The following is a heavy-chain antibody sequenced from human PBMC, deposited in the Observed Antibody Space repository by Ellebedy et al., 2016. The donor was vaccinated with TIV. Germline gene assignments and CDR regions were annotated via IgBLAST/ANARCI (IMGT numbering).Heavy chain of an antibody. CDR2: IWSDGSHT. CDR1: GFSFSSHG. V-gene: IGHV3-33*01. Sequence: GGSLRLXXAASGFSFSSHGIHWVRQAPGKGLEWVASIWSDGSHTYYPDSVRGRFTISRDNSKNTLFLQMNNLRAEDTAVYYCAREVSSGWYYFDNWGQGALVTVSS. D-gene: IGHD6-19*01. CDR3: AREVSSGWYYFDN. J-gene: IGHJ4*02.